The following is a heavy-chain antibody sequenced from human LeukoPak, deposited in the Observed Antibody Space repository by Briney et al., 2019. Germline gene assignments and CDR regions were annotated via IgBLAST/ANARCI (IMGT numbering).Heavy chain of an antibody. CDR1: GYTFTSYG. V-gene: IGHV1-18*01. CDR3: ARDQVYPAASKKPSYYYYYMDV. J-gene: IGHJ6*03. D-gene: IGHD2-2*01. CDR2: ISTYNGNT. Sequence: GASVKVSCKASGYTFTSYGISWVRQAPGQGLEWMGWISTYNGNTDYAQKLQGRVTMTTDTSTSTAYMELSSLRSEDTAVYYCARDQVYPAASKKPSYYYYYMDVWGKGTTVTVSS.